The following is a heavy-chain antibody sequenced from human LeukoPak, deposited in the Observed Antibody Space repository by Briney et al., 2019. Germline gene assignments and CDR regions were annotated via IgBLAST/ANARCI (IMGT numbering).Heavy chain of an antibody. D-gene: IGHD3-22*01. V-gene: IGHV3-21*01. CDR3: ARDLTYYYDSSGYSYWFHYYYMDV. J-gene: IGHJ6*03. Sequence: PGGSLRLSCAASGFTFSSYSMNWVRQAPGKGLEWVSSISSSSSYIYYADSVKGRFTISRDNAKSSLYLQMNSLRAEDTAVYYCARDLTYYYDSSGYSYWFHYYYMDVWGKGTTVTVSS. CDR2: ISSSSSYI. CDR1: GFTFSSYS.